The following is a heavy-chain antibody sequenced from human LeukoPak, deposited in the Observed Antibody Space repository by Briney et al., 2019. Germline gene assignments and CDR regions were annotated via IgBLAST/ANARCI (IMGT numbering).Heavy chain of an antibody. CDR1: GAPISSNNW. CDR2: IYHSGST. D-gene: IGHD6-13*01. CDR3: ASAEPRGIIWYPY. Sequence: SGTLSLTCAVSGAPISSNNWWWSWVRQPPGKGLEWIGEIYHSGSTNYNPSLKSRVTMSVDKSKNQFSLKLSSVTAADTAVYYCASAEPRGIIWYPYWGQGTLLTVSS. J-gene: IGHJ4*02. V-gene: IGHV4-4*02.